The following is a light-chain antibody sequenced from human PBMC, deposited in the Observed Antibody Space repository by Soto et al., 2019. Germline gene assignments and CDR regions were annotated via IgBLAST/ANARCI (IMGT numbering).Light chain of an antibody. Sequence: DIQMTLSPSTPSASVVDRHTNTYRASQSIRNFLNWYQQNPGKAPKVLIYAASSLQSGVPSRFSGSGSGTDFTLTIPSLEPEDFAVYYCQHYESSSSITFGHGTRLEIK. CDR1: QSIRNF. V-gene: IGKV1-39*01. CDR2: AAS. CDR3: QHYESSSSIT. J-gene: IGKJ5*01.